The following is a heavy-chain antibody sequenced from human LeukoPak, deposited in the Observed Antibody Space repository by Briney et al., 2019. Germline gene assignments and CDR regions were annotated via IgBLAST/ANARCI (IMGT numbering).Heavy chain of an antibody. D-gene: IGHD2-15*01. J-gene: IGHJ6*03. CDR1: GYSISSGYY. V-gene: IGHV4-38-2*02. Sequence: SETLSLTCTVSGYSISSGYYWGWIRQPPGKGLEWIGSIYHSGSTYYNPSLKSRVTMSVDTSKNQFSLKLSSVTAADTAVYYCARGMVATPHYYYYYMDVWGKGTTVTVSS. CDR3: ARGMVATPHYYYYYMDV. CDR2: IYHSGST.